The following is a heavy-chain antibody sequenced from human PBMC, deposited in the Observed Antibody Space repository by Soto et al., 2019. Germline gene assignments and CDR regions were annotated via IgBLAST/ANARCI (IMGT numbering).Heavy chain of an antibody. Sequence: ASVKVSCKASGYTFTSYGISWVRQAPGQGLDWMRWIFAHNGNTNYAQKLQGRVTMTTDTSTSTAYMELRSLGSDDTAVYYCASGWFGEFVYYFDYWGQGTLVTVSS. CDR1: GYTFTSYG. CDR2: IFAHNGNT. V-gene: IGHV1-18*01. CDR3: ASGWFGEFVYYFDY. D-gene: IGHD3-10*01. J-gene: IGHJ4*02.